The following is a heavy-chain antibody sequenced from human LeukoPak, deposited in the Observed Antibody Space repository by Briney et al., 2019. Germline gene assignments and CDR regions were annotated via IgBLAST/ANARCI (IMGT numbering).Heavy chain of an antibody. CDR2: INHSGST. CDR3: ARGTDDYGGNSPGAFDI. D-gene: IGHD4-23*01. V-gene: IGHV4-34*01. Sequence: PSETLSLTCAVYGGSFSGYYWSWIRQPPGKGPEWIGEINHSGSTNYNPSLKSRVTISVDTSKNQFSLKLSSVTAADTAVYYCARGTDDYGGNSPGAFDIWGQGTMVTVSS. CDR1: GGSFSGYY. J-gene: IGHJ3*02.